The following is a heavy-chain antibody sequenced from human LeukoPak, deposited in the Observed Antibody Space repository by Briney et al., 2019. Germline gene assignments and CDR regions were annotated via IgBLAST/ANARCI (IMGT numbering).Heavy chain of an antibody. CDR1: GYTLTGYY. CDR3: ARGLSYYYDSSGYSSDY. V-gene: IGHV1-2*02. Sequence: ASVKVSCKASGYTLTGYYMHWVRQAPERGLEWMGWINPNSGGTNYAQKFQGRVTMTRDTSISTAYMELSRLRSDDTAVYYCARGLSYYYDSSGYSSDYWGQGTLVTVSS. J-gene: IGHJ4*02. D-gene: IGHD3-22*01. CDR2: INPNSGGT.